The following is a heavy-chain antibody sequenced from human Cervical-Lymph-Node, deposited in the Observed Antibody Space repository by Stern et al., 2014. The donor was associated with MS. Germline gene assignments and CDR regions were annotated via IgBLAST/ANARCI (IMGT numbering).Heavy chain of an antibody. V-gene: IGHV1-2*02. D-gene: IGHD2-21*01. CDR3: ARLWRDSFDV. CDR1: GHTFTGYF. J-gene: IGHJ3*01. CDR2: IHPNTGGT. Sequence: QVQLMQSGAEVKKPGASVKVSCKASGHTFTGYFVHWLRQAPGQGLEWMGWIHPNTGGTKFAHNFQGRVTMTRDTSTSTAYMELSGLRSDDSAIYYCARLWRDSFDVWGQGTTVTVSS.